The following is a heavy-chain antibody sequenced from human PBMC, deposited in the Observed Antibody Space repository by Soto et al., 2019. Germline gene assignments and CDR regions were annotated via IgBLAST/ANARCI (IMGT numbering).Heavy chain of an antibody. CDR2: ISATGGST. CDR1: GFTFTSYA. CDR3: EKGGYCTSISCPRWFDP. D-gene: IGHD2-2*01. V-gene: IGHV3-23*01. Sequence: ESGGGLVQPGGSLRLSCAASGFTFTSYAMSWVRQAPGKGLEWVSGISATGGSTYYADSVKGRFTISRDNSRNTLYLQMNSLRAEDTALYYCEKGGYCTSISCPRWFDPWGQGTLVTVSS. J-gene: IGHJ5*02.